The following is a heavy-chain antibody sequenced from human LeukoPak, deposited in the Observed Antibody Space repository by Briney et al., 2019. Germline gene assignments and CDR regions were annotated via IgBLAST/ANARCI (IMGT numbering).Heavy chain of an antibody. CDR2: INPNIGGT. CDR1: GYTFTGYY. D-gene: IGHD3-9*01. Sequence: ASVKVSCKASGYTFTGYYMHWVRQAPGQGLEWMGWINPNIGGTNYAQRSQGTVTMTRDTSISTAYMELSRLRSDDTAVYYCARGSWSYYDILTGYYGNPDADNWFDPWGQGTLVTVSS. V-gene: IGHV1-2*02. J-gene: IGHJ5*02. CDR3: ARGSWSYYDILTGYYGNPDADNWFDP.